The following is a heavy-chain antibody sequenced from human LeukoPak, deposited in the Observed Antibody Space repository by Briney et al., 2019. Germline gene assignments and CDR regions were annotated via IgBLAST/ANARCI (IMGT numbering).Heavy chain of an antibody. Sequence: GGSLRLSCAASGFTFSDYYMTWIRQAPGKGLEWVSYISSSGSTIYYADSVKGRFTISRDNAKNSLYLQMNSLRAEDTAVYYCARDYYYGSGSEPIDYWGQGTLVTVSS. CDR3: ARDYYYGSGSEPIDY. CDR1: GFTFSDYY. D-gene: IGHD3-10*01. V-gene: IGHV3-11*04. J-gene: IGHJ4*02. CDR2: ISSSGSTI.